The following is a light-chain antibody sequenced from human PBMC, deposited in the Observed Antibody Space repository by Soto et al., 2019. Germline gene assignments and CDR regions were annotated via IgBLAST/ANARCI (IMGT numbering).Light chain of an antibody. V-gene: IGLV2-14*01. Sequence: QSALTQPASVSGSPGQSITISCTGTSSDVGGYNYVSWYQQHPGKAPKLMIYDVSTRPSGVSNRFSGSKSSNTASLTISGFQAEDEADYYCSSYTSSSTRVFGTGTKVTVL. J-gene: IGLJ1*01. CDR3: SSYTSSSTRV. CDR2: DVS. CDR1: SSDVGGYNY.